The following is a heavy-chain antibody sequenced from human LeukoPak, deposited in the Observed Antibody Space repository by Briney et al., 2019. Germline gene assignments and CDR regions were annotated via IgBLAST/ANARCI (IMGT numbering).Heavy chain of an antibody. CDR1: GGSFSGYY. CDR3: ARRAEGYCSSTRCYVFDY. J-gene: IGHJ4*02. CDR2: VNHRGST. Sequence: PSETLPLTCAVYGGSFSGYYWSWIRQPPGKGLEWIGEVNHRGSTNYNPSLKSRVAISVDRSKNQFSLKLSSVTAADTAVYYCARRAEGYCSSTRCYVFDYWGQGALVTVSS. D-gene: IGHD2-2*01. V-gene: IGHV4-34*01.